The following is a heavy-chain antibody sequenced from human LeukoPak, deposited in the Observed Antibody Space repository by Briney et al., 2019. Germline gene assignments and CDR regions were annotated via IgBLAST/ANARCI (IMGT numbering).Heavy chain of an antibody. CDR2: IYSGGST. Sequence: GGSLRLSCAASGFTVSNNYMSWVREATGKGLEWVALIYSGGSTYYADFVKGRFTISRDNSKNTLYLQMSSLRAEDTAVYYCAGFSHKGVWGQGTTVTVSS. CDR3: AGFSHKGV. V-gene: IGHV3-66*01. CDR1: GFTVSNNY. J-gene: IGHJ6*02.